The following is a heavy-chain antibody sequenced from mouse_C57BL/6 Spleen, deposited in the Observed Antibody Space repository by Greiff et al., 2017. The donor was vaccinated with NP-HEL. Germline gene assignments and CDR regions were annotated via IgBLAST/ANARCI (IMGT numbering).Heavy chain of an antibody. Sequence: VQRVESGPGLVAPSQSLSITCTVSGFSLTSYGVHWVRQPPGKGLEWLVVIWSDGSTTYNSALKSRLSISKDNSKSQVFLKMNSLQTDDTAMYYCARHPTYDGYYDYYAMDYWGQGTSVTVSS. J-gene: IGHJ4*01. CDR2: IWSDGST. CDR3: ARHPTYDGYYDYYAMDY. CDR1: GFSLTSYG. D-gene: IGHD2-3*01. V-gene: IGHV2-6-1*01.